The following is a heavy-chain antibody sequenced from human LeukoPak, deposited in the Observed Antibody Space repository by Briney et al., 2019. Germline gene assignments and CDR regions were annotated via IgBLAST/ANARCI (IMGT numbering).Heavy chain of an antibody. CDR3: ARGYSSSSINWFDP. D-gene: IGHD6-13*01. CDR2: INPNSGGT. CDR1: GYTFTGYY. Sequence: ASVKVSCKASGYTFTGYYMHWARQAPGQGLEWMGWINPNSGGTNYAQKFQGWVTMTRDTSISTAYMELSRLRSDDTAVYYCARGYSSSSINWFDPWGQGTLVTVSS. J-gene: IGHJ5*02. V-gene: IGHV1-2*04.